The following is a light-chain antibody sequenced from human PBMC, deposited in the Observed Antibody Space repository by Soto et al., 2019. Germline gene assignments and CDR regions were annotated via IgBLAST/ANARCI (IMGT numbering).Light chain of an antibody. V-gene: IGLV1-44*01. CDR1: SSNIGSNT. J-gene: IGLJ1*01. CDR2: SNN. Sequence: QSVLTQPPSASGTPGQRVTISCSGSSSNIGSNTVNWYQQLPGTAPKLLIYSNNQRPSGVPDRFSGSKSGTSASLAISGLQSEDEDDYYCAAWDDSLNGYAFGTGTKVTVL. CDR3: AAWDDSLNGYA.